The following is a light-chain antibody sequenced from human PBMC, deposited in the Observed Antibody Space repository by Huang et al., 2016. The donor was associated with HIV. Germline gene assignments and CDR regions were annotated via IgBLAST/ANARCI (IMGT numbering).Light chain of an antibody. V-gene: IGKV1-5*01. J-gene: IGKJ1*01. Sequence: DIQMTQSPSTLSASVGDRVTITCRARQSISKSLAWYQQKSGKAPKRLLFDASSLETGVPSRFSGSGSETEFSLTISSLQPDDFATYYCQQYISYPGTFGQGTKVEIK. CDR2: DAS. CDR3: QQYISYPGT. CDR1: QSISKS.